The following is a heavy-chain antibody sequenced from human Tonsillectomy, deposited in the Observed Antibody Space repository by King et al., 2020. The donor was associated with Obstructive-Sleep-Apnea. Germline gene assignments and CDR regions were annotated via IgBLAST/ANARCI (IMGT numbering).Heavy chain of an antibody. Sequence: VQLVESGGGLAQPGRSLRLSCVASGFTFDDYAMHWVRQGLGKGLEWVSGISWNSGRMGYADSVKGRFTISRDNAKNSLYLEMISLRAEDTALYYCAKGSYDYLWGSKGMDVWGQGTTVTVSS. CDR2: ISWNSGRM. CDR3: AKGSYDYLWGSKGMDV. J-gene: IGHJ6*02. CDR1: GFTFDDYA. V-gene: IGHV3-9*01. D-gene: IGHD3-16*01.